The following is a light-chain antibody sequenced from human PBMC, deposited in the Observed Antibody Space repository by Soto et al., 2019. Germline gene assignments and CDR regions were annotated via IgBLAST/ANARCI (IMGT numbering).Light chain of an antibody. CDR2: VAS. CDR1: QSVSSN. V-gene: IGKV3-15*01. Sequence: DIVMTQTPLSLPVTPGEPASISCRASQSVSSNLAWYQQKPGQTPKLLIYVASTRATGIPARFSGSGSGTEFTLTISSLQSEDFAVYYCQQYNVWPLTFGGGTKVEFK. J-gene: IGKJ4*01. CDR3: QQYNVWPLT.